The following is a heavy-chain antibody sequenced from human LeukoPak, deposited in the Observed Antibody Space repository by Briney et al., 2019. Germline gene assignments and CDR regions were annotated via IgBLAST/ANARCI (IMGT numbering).Heavy chain of an antibody. V-gene: IGHV4-59*01. D-gene: IGHD3-16*01. CDR1: GDSISSYY. J-gene: IGHJ4*02. CDR3: ARGGGTLDY. CDR2: IYDSGKT. Sequence: SETLSLTCTVSGDSISSYYWSRIRQPPGKGLEWIGYIYDSGKTNYNASLISRVTISVDTSKNQFSLKLTSVTPADTAVYYCARGGGTLDYWGQGTLVTVSS.